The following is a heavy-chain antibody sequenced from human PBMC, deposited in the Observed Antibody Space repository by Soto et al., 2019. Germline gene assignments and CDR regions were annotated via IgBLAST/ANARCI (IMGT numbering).Heavy chain of an antibody. D-gene: IGHD5-18*01. CDR2: IGGKSERGTT. V-gene: IGHV3-15*04. Sequence: DVLLVESGGGLVEPGGSLRLSCAASGFTFSKAFLTWVPQAPGKGLEWVGQIGGKSERGTTKYPAPVRGRFTISRENSKNTMYLQMTSMKAEDTAVYDCARSGGYSNSHHGFDPWGQGTPVIVSS. J-gene: IGHJ5*02. CDR1: GFTFSKAF. CDR3: ARSGGYSNSHHGFDP.